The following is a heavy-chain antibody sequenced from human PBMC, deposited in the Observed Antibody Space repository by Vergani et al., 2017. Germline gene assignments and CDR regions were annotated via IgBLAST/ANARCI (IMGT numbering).Heavy chain of an antibody. V-gene: IGHV4-59*01. CDR2: IYYSGST. CDR1: GGSISSYY. CDR3: ARANGWSTDY. Sequence: QVQLQESGPGLVKPSETLSLTCTVSGGSISSYYWSWIRQPPGKGLEWIGYIYYSGSTNYNPSLKSRVTISVDTSKNQFSLKLSSVTAADTAVYYCARANGWSTDYWGQGTLVTVSS. J-gene: IGHJ4*02. D-gene: IGHD6-19*01.